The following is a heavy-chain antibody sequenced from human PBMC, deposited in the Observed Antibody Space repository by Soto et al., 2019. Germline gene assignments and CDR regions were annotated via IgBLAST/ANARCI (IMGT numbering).Heavy chain of an antibody. CDR2: IYYNGNT. J-gene: IGHJ5*02. Sequence: PSETLSLTCTVSGGSISSGDYYWSWIRQLPGKDLEWIAYIYYNGNTYYTPSLKSRATISLDTSRNQFFLKLSSVTAADTAVYYCARVCRSAAAGARSNLFDPWGQGTLVTVSS. V-gene: IGHV4-31*03. D-gene: IGHD6-13*01. CDR3: ARVCRSAAAGARSNLFDP. CDR1: GGSISSGDYY.